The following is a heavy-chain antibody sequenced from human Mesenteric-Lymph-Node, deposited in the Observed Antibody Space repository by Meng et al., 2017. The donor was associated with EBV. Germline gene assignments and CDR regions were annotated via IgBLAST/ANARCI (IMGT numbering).Heavy chain of an antibody. CDR3: TTPPLREIIIS. D-gene: IGHD3-10*01. V-gene: IGHV3-15*01. J-gene: IGHJ4*02. CDR2: IKPKADGGTT. CDR1: GFSFGDGW. Sequence: EVSLVEAGGCFVKPCGSLRSSCAGSGFSFGDGWMGWVRQAPGKGLEWVGRIKPKADGGTTDYAAPVKGRLTISRDDSKNTLYLQMNSLKSEDTAVYYCTTPPLREIIISWGQGTLVTVSS.